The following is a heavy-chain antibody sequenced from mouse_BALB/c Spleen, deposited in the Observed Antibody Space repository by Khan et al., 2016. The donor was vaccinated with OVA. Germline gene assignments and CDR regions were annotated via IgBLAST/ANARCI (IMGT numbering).Heavy chain of an antibody. CDR2: ICTGSGDT. CDR1: GYSFTDYY. J-gene: IGHJ3*01. CDR3: TRKNYFGYTFAY. Sequence: QVELMESGAELVRPGASVKLSCKASGYSFTDYYINWVKQRTGQGLEWIGEICTGSGDTYYNEKLKGKATLTADKSSSTAYMQLSSLTSEASAIYFCTRKNYFGYTFAYWGQGTLVTVSA. D-gene: IGHD1-2*01. V-gene: IGHV1-77*01.